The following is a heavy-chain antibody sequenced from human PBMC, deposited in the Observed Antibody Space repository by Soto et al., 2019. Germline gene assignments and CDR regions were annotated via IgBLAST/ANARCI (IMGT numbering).Heavy chain of an antibody. CDR3: ARHGGTWELPNSFDP. J-gene: IGHJ5*02. CDR2: MYYSGST. Sequence: QVQLQESGPGLVKPSETLSLTCTVSGGSINNYYWSWIRQPPGKGLEWIGCMYYSGSTNYNPSLNSRASISLDTSKNQVSRSLSSVTAADTAVYYCARHGGTWELPNSFDPWGQGTMVTVSS. D-gene: IGHD1-26*01. CDR1: GGSINNYY. V-gene: IGHV4-59*08.